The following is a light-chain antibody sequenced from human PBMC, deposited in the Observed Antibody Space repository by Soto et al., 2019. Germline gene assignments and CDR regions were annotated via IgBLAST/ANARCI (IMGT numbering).Light chain of an antibody. V-gene: IGKV3D-20*02. CDR1: QTLRSGY. Sequence: EMVLTQSPGTLSLSPGDRATLSCRASQTLRSGYLAWYQHKPGQAPRLLIYDVSSRTPGTPDRFSGSGSGTDFTLTISSLEPEDFAVYYCQQRNNWPPITFGQGTRLEIK. CDR2: DVS. J-gene: IGKJ5*01. CDR3: QQRNNWPPIT.